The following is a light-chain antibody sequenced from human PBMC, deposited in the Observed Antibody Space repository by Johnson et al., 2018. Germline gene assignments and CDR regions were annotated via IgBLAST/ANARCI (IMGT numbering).Light chain of an antibody. CDR1: SSNIGNNY. J-gene: IGLJ1*01. Sequence: QSVLTQPPSVSAAPGQKVTISCSGSSSNIGNNYVSWYQQLPGTAPKLLIYENNKRPSGIPDRFSGSKSGTSSTLAITGLQTGDDADYDCGTWDSSLNAGNVFGTGTKVTVL. V-gene: IGLV1-51*02. CDR3: GTWDSSLNAGNV. CDR2: ENN.